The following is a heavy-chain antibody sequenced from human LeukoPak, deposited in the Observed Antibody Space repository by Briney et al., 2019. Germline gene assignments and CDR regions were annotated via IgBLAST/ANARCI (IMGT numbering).Heavy chain of an antibody. V-gene: IGHV3-23*01. CDR1: GFTFSSYA. Sequence: GGSLRLSCAASGFTFSSYAMSWVRQAPGKGLERVSAISGSGDSTYYADFVKGRFTISRDNSKNMLYLQMTSLRAEDTALYYCAKDLAATSTTRFSYWDSWGQGTLVTVSS. CDR3: AKDLAATSTTRFSYWDS. J-gene: IGHJ4*02. CDR2: ISGSGDST. D-gene: IGHD2-15*01.